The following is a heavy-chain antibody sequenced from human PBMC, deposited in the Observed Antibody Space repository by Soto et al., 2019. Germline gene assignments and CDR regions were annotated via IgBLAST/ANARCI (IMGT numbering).Heavy chain of an antibody. CDR3: ARHSVYSTNGVCFIYGMDV. J-gene: IGHJ6*02. CDR1: GYSFTSYW. D-gene: IGHD2-8*01. Sequence: PGESLKISCKSSGYSFTSYWIGWVRQMPGKGLEWMGIIYPGDSDTRYSPSFQGQVTISADKSISTAYLQWSSLKASDTAMYYCARHSVYSTNGVCFIYGMDVWGQGTTVTVSS. V-gene: IGHV5-51*01. CDR2: IYPGDSDT.